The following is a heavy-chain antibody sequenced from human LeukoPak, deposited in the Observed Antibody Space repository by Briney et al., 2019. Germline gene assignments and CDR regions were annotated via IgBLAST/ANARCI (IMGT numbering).Heavy chain of an antibody. CDR1: GGTFSSYA. V-gene: IGHV1-69*04. CDR2: SIPILGIA. Sequence: SVKVSCKASGGTFSSYAISWVRQAPGQGLEWMGRSIPILGIANYAQKFQGRVTITADKSTSTAYMALSSLRSEDTAVYYCSSRDCSGSSCYQGFDYWGQGTLVTVSS. J-gene: IGHJ4*02. CDR3: SSRDCSGSSCYQGFDY. D-gene: IGHD2-15*01.